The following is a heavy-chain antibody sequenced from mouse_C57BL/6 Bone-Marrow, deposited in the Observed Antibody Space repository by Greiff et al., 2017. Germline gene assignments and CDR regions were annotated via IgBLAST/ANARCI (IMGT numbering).Heavy chain of an antibody. CDR3: ARRDYYDYAWFAY. Sequence: QVQLQQSGAELARPGASVKLSCKASGYTFTSSGISWVKQRTGQGLEWIGEIYPRSGNTYYNEKFKGKATLTADKSSSTAYMELRSLTSEDSAVYFCARRDYYDYAWFAYWGQGTLVTVSA. D-gene: IGHD2-4*01. CDR1: GYTFTSSG. CDR2: IYPRSGNT. V-gene: IGHV1-81*01. J-gene: IGHJ3*01.